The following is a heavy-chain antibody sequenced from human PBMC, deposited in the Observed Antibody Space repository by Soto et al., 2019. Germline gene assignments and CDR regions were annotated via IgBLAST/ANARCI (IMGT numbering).Heavy chain of an antibody. CDR2: ISAYNGNT. J-gene: IGHJ5*02. Sequence: ASVKVSCKASGYTFTSYGISWVRQAPGQGLERMGWISAYNGNTNSAQKLQGRVTMTTDTSTSTAYMGLRSLTSDDTAVYYCARGHPSITIFGVVIDNWFDPWGQGTLVTVSS. V-gene: IGHV1-18*01. CDR3: ARGHPSITIFGVVIDNWFDP. D-gene: IGHD3-3*01. CDR1: GYTFTSYG.